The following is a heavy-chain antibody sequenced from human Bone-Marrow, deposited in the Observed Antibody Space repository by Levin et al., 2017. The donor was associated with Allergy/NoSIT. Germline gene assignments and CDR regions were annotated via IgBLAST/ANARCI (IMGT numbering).Heavy chain of an antibody. D-gene: IGHD3-10*01. CDR1: GGSISSSTYS. CDR3: ARAPYYGPARPYQSDY. V-gene: IGHV4-39*01. CDR2: VYYTGST. J-gene: IGHJ4*02. Sequence: KPGGSLRLSCSVSGGSISSSTYSWGWIRQPPGKGLEWIGNVYYTGSTHYNPSLKSRVTISADTSKNQFSLKLSSVTAADTAVYYCARAPYYGPARPYQSDYWGQGTLVTVSS.